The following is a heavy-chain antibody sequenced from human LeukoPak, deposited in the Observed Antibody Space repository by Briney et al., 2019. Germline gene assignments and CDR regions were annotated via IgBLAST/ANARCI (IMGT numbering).Heavy chain of an antibody. CDR3: ARESYCSGGSCYPGRAFDI. J-gene: IGHJ3*02. D-gene: IGHD2-15*01. V-gene: IGHV3-74*01. Sequence: GGSLRLSCAASGFTFSTYWMHWVRQAPGKGLVWVSRINTDGSSTYYADSVKGRFTISRDNAKNTLYLQMNSLRAEDTAVYYCARESYCSGGSCYPGRAFDIWGQGTMVTVSS. CDR1: GFTFSTYW. CDR2: INTDGSST.